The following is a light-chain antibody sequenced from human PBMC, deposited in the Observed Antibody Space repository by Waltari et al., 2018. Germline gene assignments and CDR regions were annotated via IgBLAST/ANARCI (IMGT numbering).Light chain of an antibody. CDR1: HDIVTY. CDR2: SAS. V-gene: IGKV1-39*01. CDR3: QQSFGTPLT. J-gene: IGKJ1*01. Sequence: EIQMTQSPSSLSASIGDRVTITCRASHDIVTYLNWYQQKPGEAPKLLSYSASTLQSGAPSRFSGGGSGTDFTLTINNLQADDFATYFCQQSFGTPLTFGQGTRVEVK.